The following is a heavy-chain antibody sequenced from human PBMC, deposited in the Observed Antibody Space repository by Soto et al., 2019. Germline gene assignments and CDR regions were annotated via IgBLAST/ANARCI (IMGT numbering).Heavy chain of an antibody. D-gene: IGHD5-18*01. J-gene: IGHJ4*02. Sequence: SGPTLVNPTQTLTLTCTFSGFSLSTSGVGVGWIRQPPGKALEWLALIYWNDDKRYSPSLKSRLTITKDTSKNQVVLTMTNMDPVDTATYYCAHMTKGTWIQLPGGVYYFDYWGQGTLVTVSS. CDR3: AHMTKGTWIQLPGGVYYFDY. CDR1: GFSLSTSGVG. CDR2: IYWNDDK. V-gene: IGHV2-5*01.